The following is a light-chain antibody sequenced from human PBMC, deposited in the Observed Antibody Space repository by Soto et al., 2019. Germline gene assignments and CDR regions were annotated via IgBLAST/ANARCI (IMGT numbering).Light chain of an antibody. CDR2: DAS. CDR1: QDIRKY. J-gene: IGKJ1*01. CDR3: QQYDSLPWT. Sequence: DIQMTQSPSSLSASVGDRVTITCQASQDIRKYLNWYQQKPGKAPKLLIFDASNLETGVPSRFSGSRSGTDFTFTISSLQPEDIATYYCQQYDSLPWTFGQGTKVEIK. V-gene: IGKV1-33*01.